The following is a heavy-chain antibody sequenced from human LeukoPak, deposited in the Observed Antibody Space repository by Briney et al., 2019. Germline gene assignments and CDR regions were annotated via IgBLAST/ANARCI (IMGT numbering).Heavy chain of an antibody. CDR1: GFTFSGYP. CDR2: ISYDGSNK. Sequence: SGGSLRLSCAASGFTFSGYPIHWVRQAPGKGLEWVAVISYDGSNKYYADSVKGRFTISRDNSKNTLYLQMNSLRAEDTAVYYCARDLDGGSTDYWGQGTLVTVSS. V-gene: IGHV3-30-3*01. J-gene: IGHJ4*02. CDR3: ARDLDGGSTDY. D-gene: IGHD4-23*01.